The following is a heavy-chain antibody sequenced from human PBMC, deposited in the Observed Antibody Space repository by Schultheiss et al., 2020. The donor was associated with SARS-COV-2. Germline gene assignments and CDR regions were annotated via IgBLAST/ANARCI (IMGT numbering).Heavy chain of an antibody. V-gene: IGHV3-48*01. CDR2: ISSSSSTI. CDR1: GFTFSSYS. D-gene: IGHD3-22*01. J-gene: IGHJ6*02. CDR3: ARPYYYDSSGYYYYYYGMDV. Sequence: GGSLRLSCAASGFTFSSYSMNWVRQAPGKGLEWVSYISSSSSTIYYADSVKGRFTISRDNSKNTLYLQMNSLRAEDTAVYYCARPYYYDSSGYYYYYYGMDVWGQGTTVTVSS.